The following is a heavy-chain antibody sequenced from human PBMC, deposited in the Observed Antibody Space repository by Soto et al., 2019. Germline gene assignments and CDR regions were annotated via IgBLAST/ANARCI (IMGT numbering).Heavy chain of an antibody. CDR3: ASGLGGRMDD. J-gene: IGHJ6*02. V-gene: IGHV1-69*02. CDR2: IIPILGET. D-gene: IGHD3-10*01. Sequence: QVQLVQSGAEVKKPGSSVRVSCKASGTIFSSYTISWVRQAPGQGLEWMGRIIPILGETNSAQKFQGRVTLTADKSTNTAYMQLNSLRLEDTAVYYCASGLGGRMDDWGQGTTVTVSS. CDR1: GTIFSSYT.